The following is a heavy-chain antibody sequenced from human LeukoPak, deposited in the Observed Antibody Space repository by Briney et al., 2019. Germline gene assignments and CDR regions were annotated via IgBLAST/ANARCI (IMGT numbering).Heavy chain of an antibody. CDR3: ALSSSSWYKDAFDI. D-gene: IGHD6-13*01. J-gene: IGHJ3*02. V-gene: IGHV3-30*02. CDR2: IRYDGSDE. Sequence: PGGSLRLSCAASGFTFSNYGIHWVRQAPGKGLEWVAFIRYDGSDEYYADSVKGRFTISRDNAKNSLYLQMNSLRAEDMALYYCALSSSSWYKDAFDIWGQGTMVTVSS. CDR1: GFTFSNYG.